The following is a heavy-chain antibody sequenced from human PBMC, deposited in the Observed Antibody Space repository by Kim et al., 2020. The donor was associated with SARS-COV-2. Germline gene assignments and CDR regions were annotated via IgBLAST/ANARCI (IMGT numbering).Heavy chain of an antibody. CDR1: GGSISSYY. D-gene: IGHD5-18*01. CDR3: ARGWVGGYSYGLDY. CDR2: IYYSGST. J-gene: IGHJ4*02. V-gene: IGHV4-59*01. Sequence: SETLSLTCTVSGGSISSYYWSWIRQPPGKGLEWIGYIYYSGSTNYNPSLKSRVTISVDTSKNQFSLKLSSVTAADTAVYYCARGWVGGYSYGLDYWGQGTLVTVSS.